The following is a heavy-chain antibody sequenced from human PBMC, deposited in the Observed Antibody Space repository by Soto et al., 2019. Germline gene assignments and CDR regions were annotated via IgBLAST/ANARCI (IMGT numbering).Heavy chain of an antibody. D-gene: IGHD3-22*01. CDR1: GYTFTSYA. CDR2: INAGNGNT. CDR3: ARDLVDDRSGSNYRAFDI. Sequence: GASVKVSCKASGYTFTSYAMHWVRQAPGQRLEWMGWINAGNGNTKYSQKFQGRVTITRDTSASTAYMELSSLRSEDTAVYYCARDLVDDRSGSNYRAFDIWGQGTMVTVSS. J-gene: IGHJ3*02. V-gene: IGHV1-3*01.